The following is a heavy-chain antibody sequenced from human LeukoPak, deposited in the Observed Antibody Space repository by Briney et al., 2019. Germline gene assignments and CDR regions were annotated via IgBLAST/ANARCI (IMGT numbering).Heavy chain of an antibody. CDR2: INHSGST. CDR1: GGSFSDYY. V-gene: IGHV4-34*01. CDR3: ARAGPVPTSDGGPIADS. D-gene: IGHD4-17*01. Sequence: SETLSLSCAVYGGSFSDYYWSWLRQPPGKGLEWIGEINHSGSTTYNPSLKSRLTISVDTSKNQFALRLTSVTAADTAVYYCARAGPVPTSDGGPIADSWGQGTLVTVSS. J-gene: IGHJ4*02.